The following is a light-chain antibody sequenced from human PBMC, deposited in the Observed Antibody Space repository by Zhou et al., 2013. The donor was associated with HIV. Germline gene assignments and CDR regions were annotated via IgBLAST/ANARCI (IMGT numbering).Light chain of an antibody. J-gene: IGKJ2*01. CDR1: QTFSSNY. CDR3: QHYGSSPT. CDR2: DAS. V-gene: IGKV3-20*01. Sequence: ENVLTQSPGTLSLSPGEGATLSCRASQTFSSNYLAWYQQKPGQAPRLLIYDASSRATGIPDRFSGSGSGTDFTLTISRLEPEDFAVYYCQHYGSSPTFGQGTQAWRSN.